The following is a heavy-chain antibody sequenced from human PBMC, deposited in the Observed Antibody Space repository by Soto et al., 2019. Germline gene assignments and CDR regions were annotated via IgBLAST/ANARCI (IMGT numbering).Heavy chain of an antibody. D-gene: IGHD4-17*01. Sequence: EAKLVESGGGLVQPGGSLRLSCAASGFSFSDHYMDWVRQAPGKGLEWVGRTRNKANSYSTEYAASVKGRFKISRDESLDSLYLQMNSLKTEDTAVYYCASTYGDYRDFKHWGQGTLVTVSS. CDR3: ASTYGDYRDFKH. J-gene: IGHJ1*01. V-gene: IGHV3-72*01. CDR1: GFSFSDHY. CDR2: TRNKANSYST.